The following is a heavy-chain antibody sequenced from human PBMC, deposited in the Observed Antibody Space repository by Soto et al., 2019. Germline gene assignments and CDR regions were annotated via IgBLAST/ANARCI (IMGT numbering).Heavy chain of an antibody. D-gene: IGHD6-19*01. CDR2: INNVGSII. CDR1: GVSISNSW. CDR3: ATGESRGLNF. Sequence: PAGSLKLSCAVSGVSISNSWMDWIRQMPGKGLVWVSHINNVGSIINYADSVRGRFTIYRDNAGDTLYLQMNSVGVEDTATYYCATGESRGLNFWGQGTSVTVSS. J-gene: IGHJ4*02. V-gene: IGHV3-74*01.